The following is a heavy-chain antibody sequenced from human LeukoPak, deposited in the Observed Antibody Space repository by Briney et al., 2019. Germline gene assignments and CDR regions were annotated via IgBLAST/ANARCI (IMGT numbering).Heavy chain of an antibody. Sequence: PSETLSLTCAVSGGSISSSNWWSWVRQPPGKGLEWIGEIYHSGSTNYNPSLKSRVTISVDKSKNQFSLKLSSVTAADTAVYYCAREVPRGIAASDAFDIWGQGTMVTVSS. CDR1: GGSISSSNW. V-gene: IGHV4-4*02. CDR3: AREVPRGIAASDAFDI. J-gene: IGHJ3*02. CDR2: IYHSGST. D-gene: IGHD6-13*01.